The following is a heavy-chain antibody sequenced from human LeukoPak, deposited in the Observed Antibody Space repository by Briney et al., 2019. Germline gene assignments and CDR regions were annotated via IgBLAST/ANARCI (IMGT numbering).Heavy chain of an antibody. Sequence: SETLSLTCAVYGGSFSGYYWSWIRQHPGKGLEWIGYIYYSGSTYYNPSLKSRVTISVDTSKNQFSLKLSSVTAADTAVYYCARSPSVRFLEWNYWGQGTLVTVSS. CDR1: GGSFSGYY. D-gene: IGHD3-3*01. CDR3: ARSPSVRFLEWNY. CDR2: IYYSGST. J-gene: IGHJ4*02. V-gene: IGHV4-31*11.